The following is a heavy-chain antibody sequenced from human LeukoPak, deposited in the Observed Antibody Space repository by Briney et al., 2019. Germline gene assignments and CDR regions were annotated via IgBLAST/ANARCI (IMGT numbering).Heavy chain of an antibody. CDR2: ISGSGCST. CDR1: GFTFSSHA. J-gene: IGHJ4*02. D-gene: IGHD2-2*01. Sequence: GGSLRLSCAASGFTFSSHAMSWVRQAPGKGLEWVSAISGSGCSTYYADSVKGRFTISRDNSKNTLYLQMNSLRAEDTAVYYCAKGTWHLFDYWGQGTLVTVSS. CDR3: AKGTWHLFDY. V-gene: IGHV3-23*01.